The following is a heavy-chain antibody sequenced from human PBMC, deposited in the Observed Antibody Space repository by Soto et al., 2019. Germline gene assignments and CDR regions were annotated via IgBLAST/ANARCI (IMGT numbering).Heavy chain of an antibody. J-gene: IGHJ4*02. CDR3: AKVPYYDILYQFDY. CDR2: ISGSGGST. V-gene: IGHV3-23*01. CDR1: GFTFSSYA. D-gene: IGHD3-9*01. Sequence: PGGSLRLSCAASGFTFSSYAMSWVRQAPGKGLEWVSAISGSGGSTYYADSVKGRFTISRDNSKNTLYLQMNSPRAEDTAVYYCAKVPYYDILYQFDYWGQGTLVTVSS.